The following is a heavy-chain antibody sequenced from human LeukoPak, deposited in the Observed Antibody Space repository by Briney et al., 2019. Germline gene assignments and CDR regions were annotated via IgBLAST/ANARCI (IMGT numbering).Heavy chain of an antibody. CDR1: GFTVSSNY. D-gene: IGHD4-17*01. V-gene: IGHV3-53*01. Sequence: GGSLRLSCAASGFTVSSNYMSWVRQAPGKGLEWVSVIYSGGSTYYADSVKGRFTISRDNSKNTLYLQMNSLRAEDTAVYYCARFPVRDYGDEGWYFDLWGRGTLVTVSS. CDR3: ARFPVRDYGDEGWYFDL. J-gene: IGHJ2*01. CDR2: IYSGGST.